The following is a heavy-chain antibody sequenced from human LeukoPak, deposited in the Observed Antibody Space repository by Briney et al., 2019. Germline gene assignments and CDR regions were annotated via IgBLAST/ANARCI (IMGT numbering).Heavy chain of an antibody. CDR3: ARSDSSGYYYFGY. J-gene: IGHJ4*02. D-gene: IGHD3-22*01. CDR2: MNPNSGNT. CDR1: GYTFTSYD. V-gene: IGHV1-8*01. Sequence: ASVEVSCKASGYTFTSYDINWVRQATGQGLEWMGWMNPNSGNTGYAQKFQGRVTMTRNTSISTAYMELSSLRSEDTAVYYCARSDSSGYYYFGYWGQGTLVTVSS.